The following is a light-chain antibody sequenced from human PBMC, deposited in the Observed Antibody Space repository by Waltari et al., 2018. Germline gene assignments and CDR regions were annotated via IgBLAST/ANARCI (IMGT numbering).Light chain of an antibody. CDR2: WAS. CDR3: LQYFDVPQT. V-gene: IGKV4-1*01. CDR1: QSVFLSSNNKNY. Sequence: VMTQSPDFLAVSLGERATLTCRSSQSVFLSSNNKNYVAWYQHKPGQPPKLLIYWASIREAGVPDRFTGSGSGTQFTLTISSLQAEDVAVYFCLQYFDVPQTFGQGTKLEI. J-gene: IGKJ2*01.